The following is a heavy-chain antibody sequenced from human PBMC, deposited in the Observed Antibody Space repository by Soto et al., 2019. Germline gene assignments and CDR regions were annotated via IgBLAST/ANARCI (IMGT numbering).Heavy chain of an antibody. V-gene: IGHV3-23*01. D-gene: IGHD6-13*01. CDR2: INPSGDST. J-gene: IGHJ4*02. Sequence: GGSLRVSCVASGFTFSTHDLSWVRQAPGKGLEWVSTINPSGDSTFYADPVKGRFTISRDNSKNTVYLQMNSLSVGDTAVYLCAKVDVSTAGSFDYWAQGALVTVSS. CDR3: AKVDVSTAGSFDY. CDR1: GFTFSTHD.